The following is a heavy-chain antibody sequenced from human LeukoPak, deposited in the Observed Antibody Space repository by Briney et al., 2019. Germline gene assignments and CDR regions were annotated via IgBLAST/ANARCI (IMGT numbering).Heavy chain of an antibody. CDR3: ARGVAVAANWFDP. D-gene: IGHD6-19*01. Sequence: PSETLSLTCAVSGYSISSSYYWGWIRQPPGKGLEWIGSIYHSGSTYYNPSLKSRVTISVDTSKNQFSLRLSSVTAADTAVYYCARGVAVAANWFDPWGQGTLDTVSS. J-gene: IGHJ5*02. V-gene: IGHV4-38-2*01. CDR1: GYSISSSYY. CDR2: IYHSGST.